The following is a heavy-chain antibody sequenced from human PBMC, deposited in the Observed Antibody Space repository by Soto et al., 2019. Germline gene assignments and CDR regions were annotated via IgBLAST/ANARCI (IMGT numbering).Heavy chain of an antibody. J-gene: IGHJ4*02. V-gene: IGHV4-4*02. CDR3: ARKTEVTGVMPSEY. D-gene: IGHD2-2*01. CDR1: GGSISSSVW. Sequence: LSLTCTVSGGSISSSVWWSWVRQTPGKGLEWIGEIYHTGHTTYNPSLKSRVTISVEKSNNQFSLNLGSVTAADTAVYYCARKTEVTGVMPSEYWGQENHVNGSS. CDR2: IYHTGHT.